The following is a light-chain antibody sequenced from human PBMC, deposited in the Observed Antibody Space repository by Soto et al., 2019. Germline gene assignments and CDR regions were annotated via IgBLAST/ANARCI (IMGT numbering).Light chain of an antibody. Sequence: EIVLTQSPATLSLSPGERATLSCRASQSLINYLAWYQQKPGQAPRLLIYDASSRATGIPARFSGSGSGTDFTLTISRLEPEDFAVYYCQQRRTFGQGTKVDIK. CDR3: QQRRT. V-gene: IGKV3-11*01. CDR2: DAS. J-gene: IGKJ1*01. CDR1: QSLINY.